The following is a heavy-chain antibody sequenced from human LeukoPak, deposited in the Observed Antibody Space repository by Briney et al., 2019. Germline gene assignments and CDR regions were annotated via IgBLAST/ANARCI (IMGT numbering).Heavy chain of an antibody. J-gene: IGHJ4*02. D-gene: IGHD2-8*02. CDR2: ISSSGTTI. V-gene: IGHV3-48*02. Sequence: PGGALRLSCAASGFTVSNYGMNWVRQAAGEGLEWVSYISSSGTTIYYADSVKGRFTISRDNAKNSLHLQMNSLRDEDTAVYYCGRGTGTWCADYWGQGTLVTVSS. CDR3: GRGTGTWCADY. CDR1: GFTVSNYG.